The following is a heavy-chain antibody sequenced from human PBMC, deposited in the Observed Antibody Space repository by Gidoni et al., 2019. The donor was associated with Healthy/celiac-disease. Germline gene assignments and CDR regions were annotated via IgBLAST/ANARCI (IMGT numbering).Heavy chain of an antibody. CDR2: ISGSGGST. CDR1: GFPFSSYA. Sequence: VQPLESGGGLVQPGGSLRLSCSASGFPFSSYAMSWVRQSPGKGLEWVAAISGSGGSTYYADSVKGRFTISRDNSKNTLYLQMNSLRAEDTAVYYCAKGDSSGYTPNYWGQGTLVTVSS. V-gene: IGHV3-23*01. J-gene: IGHJ4*02. CDR3: AKGDSSGYTPNY. D-gene: IGHD3-22*01.